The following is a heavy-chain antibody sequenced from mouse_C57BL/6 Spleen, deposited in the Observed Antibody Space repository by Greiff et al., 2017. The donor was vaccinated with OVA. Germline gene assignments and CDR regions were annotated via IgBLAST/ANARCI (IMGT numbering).Heavy chain of an antibody. Sequence: EVKLQQSGPELVKPGDSVKISCKASGYSFTGYFMNWVMQSHGKSLEWIGRINPYNGDTFYNQKFKGKATLTVDKSSSTAHMELRSLTSEDSAVYYCARYYGYDKGYFDVWGTGTTVTVSS. J-gene: IGHJ1*03. CDR1: GYSFTGYF. CDR3: ARYYGYDKGYFDV. V-gene: IGHV1-20*01. CDR2: INPYNGDT. D-gene: IGHD2-2*01.